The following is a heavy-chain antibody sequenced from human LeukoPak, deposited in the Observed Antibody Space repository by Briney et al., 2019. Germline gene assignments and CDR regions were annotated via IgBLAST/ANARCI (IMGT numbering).Heavy chain of an antibody. CDR3: AGQFDSSGSYFY. CDR1: GSGYSISGGFY. J-gene: IGHJ4*02. Sequence: SETMSLTCTVSGSGYSISGGFYWGWIRQPPGKGLEWIGSIYHSGSTYYNSSLKSRATISVDTSKNQFSLKLKFVTAADTAVYYCAGQFDSSGSYFYWGQGTLVTVSS. V-gene: IGHV4-38-2*02. CDR2: IYHSGST. D-gene: IGHD3-22*01.